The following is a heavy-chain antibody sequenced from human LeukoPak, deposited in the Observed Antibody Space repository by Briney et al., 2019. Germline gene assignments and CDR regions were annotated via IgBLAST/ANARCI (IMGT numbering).Heavy chain of an antibody. V-gene: IGHV4-39*07. CDR3: ARLYCSGGSCEGDWFDP. CDR1: GGSISSSNYY. CDR2: IYYSGST. D-gene: IGHD2-15*01. Sequence: SETLSLTCTVSGGSISSSNYYWGWIRQPPEKGLEWIGSIYYSGSTYYNPSLKSRVTISVDTSKNQFSLKLSSVTAADTAVYYCARLYCSGGSCEGDWFDPWGQGTLVTVSS. J-gene: IGHJ5*02.